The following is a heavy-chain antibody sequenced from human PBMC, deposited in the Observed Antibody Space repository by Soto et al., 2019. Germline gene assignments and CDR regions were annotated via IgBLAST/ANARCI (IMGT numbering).Heavy chain of an antibody. CDR3: AKQIRDGTSSPYIFDY. D-gene: IGHD6-6*01. V-gene: IGHV3-23*01. Sequence: HPGGSLRLSCAASGFTFSNYAMSWVRQAPGKGLEWVSAISAAANTYYADSVKGRFTISRDNSNNTLSLQMNSLRADDTAVCYCAKQIRDGTSSPYIFDYWGQGSLVTVSS. J-gene: IGHJ4*02. CDR2: ISAAANT. CDR1: GFTFSNYA.